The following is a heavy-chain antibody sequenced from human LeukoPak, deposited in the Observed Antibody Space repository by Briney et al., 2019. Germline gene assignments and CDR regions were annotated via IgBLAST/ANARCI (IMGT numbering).Heavy chain of an antibody. CDR3: ARRLLLRAYYYGSGSSRNWFDP. J-gene: IGHJ5*02. V-gene: IGHV4-59*12. CDR1: GVPISTYY. CDR2: VYYNGDI. Sequence: SETLSLTCSVSGVPISTYYWSWIRQSPGKRLEWIAYVYYNGDIMYNPSLKSRVTISLDTSKNQFSLKLSSVTAADTAVYYCARRLLLRAYYYGSGSSRNWFDPWGQGTLVTVSS. D-gene: IGHD3-10*01.